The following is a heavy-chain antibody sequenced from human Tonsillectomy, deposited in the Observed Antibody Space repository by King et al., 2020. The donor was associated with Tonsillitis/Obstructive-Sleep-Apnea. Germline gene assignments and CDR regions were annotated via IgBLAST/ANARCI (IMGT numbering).Heavy chain of an antibody. J-gene: IGHJ6*03. D-gene: IGHD3-10*01. CDR2: IDSGGGT. CDR3: VSSANMDV. CDR1: GFTFSLYD. Sequence: VQLVESGGGLVRPGGSLRLSCAASGFTFSLYDMQWVRQAPGKGLEWVAAIDSGGGTYYPGSVKGRFSISRENAKNSLFLQMNCLRAGDTAVYYCVSSANMDVWGKGTTVIVSS. V-gene: IGHV3-13*01.